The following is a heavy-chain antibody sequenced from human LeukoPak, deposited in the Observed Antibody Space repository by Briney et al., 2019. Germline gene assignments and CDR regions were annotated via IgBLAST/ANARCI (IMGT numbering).Heavy chain of an antibody. CDR2: ISNDANFI. D-gene: IGHD6-13*01. CDR3: TTPAAGPRAEYSQY. Sequence: PGGSLRLSCAASGFTFSNYAMSWVRQAPGKGLEWVSSISNDANFIYYADSLKGRFTVSRDNARNSLYLQMNSLAVEDTAVYYCTTPAAGPRAEYSQYWGQGTLVTVSS. V-gene: IGHV3-21*01. CDR1: GFTFSNYA. J-gene: IGHJ1*01.